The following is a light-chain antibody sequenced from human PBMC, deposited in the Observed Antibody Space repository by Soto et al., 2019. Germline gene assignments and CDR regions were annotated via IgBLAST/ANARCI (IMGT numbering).Light chain of an antibody. V-gene: IGKV3-15*01. Sequence: EIVMRQSPATLSVSPGERATLSCRASQSVSSNLAWYQQKPGQAPRLLIYGASTRATGIPARFSGSGSGTEFTLTISSLQSEDFAVYYCQQYNNWPPMYTFGQGTRLEI. J-gene: IGKJ5*01. CDR1: QSVSSN. CDR2: GAS. CDR3: QQYNNWPPMYT.